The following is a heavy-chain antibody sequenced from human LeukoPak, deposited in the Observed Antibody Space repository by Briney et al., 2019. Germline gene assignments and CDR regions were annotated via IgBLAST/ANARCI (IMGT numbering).Heavy chain of an antibody. CDR1: GFTFDDYT. J-gene: IGHJ4*02. V-gene: IGHV3-43*01. CDR2: ISWDGGST. D-gene: IGHD5-18*01. CDR3: AKATNRIQLWYYFDY. Sequence: GGSLRLSCAASGFTFDDYTMHWVRQAPGKGLEWVSLISWDGGSTYYADSVKGRFTISRDNSKNSLYLQMNSLRTEDTALYYCAKATNRIQLWYYFDYWGQGTLVTVSS.